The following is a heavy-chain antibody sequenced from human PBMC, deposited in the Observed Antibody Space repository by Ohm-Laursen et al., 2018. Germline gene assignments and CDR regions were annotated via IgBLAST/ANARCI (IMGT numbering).Heavy chain of an antibody. CDR1: GFSLSASGMR. D-gene: IGHD2-21*01. CDR2: IDWDDDK. V-gene: IGHV2-70*04. Sequence: TQTLTLTFTLSGFSLSASGMRVSWIRQPPGKALEWLARIDWDDDKFYSTSLKTRLTISKDTSKNQVVLTMTNMDPVDTATYYCARIGDLDAFDIWGQGTMVTVSS. J-gene: IGHJ3*02. CDR3: ARIGDLDAFDI.